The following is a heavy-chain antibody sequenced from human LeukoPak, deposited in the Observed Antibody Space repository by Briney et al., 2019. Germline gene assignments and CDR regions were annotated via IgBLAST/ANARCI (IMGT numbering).Heavy chain of an antibody. Sequence: SETLSLTCTVSGGSISSSDYYWGWIRQPPGKGLEWIGSIFYSGSTYYNPPLKSRVTVSVDTSKNQFSLKLSSVTAADTAVYYCAREKNYYDASGYWHYTFDIWGQGTVVTVSS. CDR2: IFYSGST. V-gene: IGHV4-39*07. CDR1: GGSISSSDYY. D-gene: IGHD3-22*01. CDR3: AREKNYYDASGYWHYTFDI. J-gene: IGHJ3*02.